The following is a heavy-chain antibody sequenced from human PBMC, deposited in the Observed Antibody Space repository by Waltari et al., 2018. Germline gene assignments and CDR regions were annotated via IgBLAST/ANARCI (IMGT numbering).Heavy chain of an antibody. Sequence: EVQLVESGGGLVQPGGSLRLSCAASGFTFSSYWMSWVRQAPGKGLEWVANIKQDGSQKYYVDSVKGQFTISRDNARNSVYLQMNSLRADDTAVYYCARIGYSSSCFDYWGQGTLVIVSS. D-gene: IGHD6-13*01. CDR2: IKQDGSQK. CDR1: GFTFSSYW. J-gene: IGHJ4*02. CDR3: ARIGYSSSCFDY. V-gene: IGHV3-7*03.